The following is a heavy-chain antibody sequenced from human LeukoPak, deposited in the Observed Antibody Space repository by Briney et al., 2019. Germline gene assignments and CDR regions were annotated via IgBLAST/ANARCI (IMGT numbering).Heavy chain of an antibody. CDR2: IYTSGST. CDR1: GGSISSGSYY. Sequence: PSQTLSLTCTVSGGSISSGSYYWSWIRQPAGKGLEWIGRIYTSGSTNYNPSLKSRVTISVDTSKNQFSLKLSSVTAADTAVYYCARVTGDSSSWYTPPYYYYGMDVWGQGTTVTVSS. CDR3: ARVTGDSSSWYTPPYYYYGMDV. V-gene: IGHV4-61*02. D-gene: IGHD6-13*01. J-gene: IGHJ6*02.